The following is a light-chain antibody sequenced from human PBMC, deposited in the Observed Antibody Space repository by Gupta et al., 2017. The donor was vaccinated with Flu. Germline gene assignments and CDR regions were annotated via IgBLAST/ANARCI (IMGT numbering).Light chain of an antibody. CDR3: RQQNRDHPLYT. J-gene: IGKJ2*01. Sequence: IQMTQSPSSLSASVGDRVTITCRASQGIRNDLGWYQQKPGKAPKRLIYAASSLQRGVKSRCSGSGDGTEFNLTISSRHPEDFASYYSRQQNRDHPLYTFGQGTKVEIK. V-gene: IGKV1-17*01. CDR2: AAS. CDR1: QGIRND.